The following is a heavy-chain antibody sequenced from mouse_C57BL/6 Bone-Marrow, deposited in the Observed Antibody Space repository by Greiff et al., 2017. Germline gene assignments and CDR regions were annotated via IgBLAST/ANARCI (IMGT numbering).Heavy chain of an antibody. V-gene: IGHV1-61*01. J-gene: IGHJ1*03. CDR3: ARQRYYDGSSYYGYFDV. Sequence: QVQLQQPGAELVRPGSSVKLSCKASGYTFTSYWMDWVKQRPGQGLEWIGNIYPSDSETHYNHKFKDKATLTVDKSSSTAYMQLSSLTSEDSAVYDCARQRYYDGSSYYGYFDVGGTGTTVTVAS. D-gene: IGHD1-1*01. CDR2: IYPSDSET. CDR1: GYTFTSYW.